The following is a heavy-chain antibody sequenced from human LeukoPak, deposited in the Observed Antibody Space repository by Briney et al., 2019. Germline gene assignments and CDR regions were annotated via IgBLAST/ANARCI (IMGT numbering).Heavy chain of an antibody. Sequence: GGSLRLSCAASGFTFSSYWMSWVRQAPGKGLEWVASIKQDGSEKYYVDSVKGRFTISRDNAKNSLYLQMNSLRAEDTAVYYCARDYQGLVNYYDSSGYFDYWGQGTLVTVSS. D-gene: IGHD3-22*01. CDR1: GFTFSSYW. V-gene: IGHV3-7*01. J-gene: IGHJ4*02. CDR2: IKQDGSEK. CDR3: ARDYQGLVNYYDSSGYFDY.